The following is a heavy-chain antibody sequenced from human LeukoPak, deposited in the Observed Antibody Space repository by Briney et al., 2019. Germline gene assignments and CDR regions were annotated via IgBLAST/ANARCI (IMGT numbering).Heavy chain of an antibody. V-gene: IGHV3-23*01. J-gene: IGHJ4*02. CDR1: GFTFSSYG. CDR3: AKTRLWFGEYYFDY. CDR2: ISGSGGST. D-gene: IGHD3-10*01. Sequence: PGGSLGLSCAASGFTFSSYGMSWVRQAPGKGLEWVSAISGSGGSTYYADSVKGRFTISRDNSKNTLYLQMNSLRAEDTAVYYCAKTRLWFGEYYFDYWGQGTLVTVSS.